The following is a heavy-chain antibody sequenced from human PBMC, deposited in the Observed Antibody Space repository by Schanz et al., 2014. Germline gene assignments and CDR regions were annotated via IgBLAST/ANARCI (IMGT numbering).Heavy chain of an antibody. CDR1: GYIFGSHG. CDR2: INPSGGST. J-gene: IGHJ6*02. V-gene: IGHV1-46*01. D-gene: IGHD3-10*01. CDR3: VRDAGWAFGDYHGMDV. Sequence: QLMQSGSEVRKPGASVKVSCKASGYIFGSHGMTWVRQAPGQGLEWMGIINPSGGSTSYAQKFQGRVTMTRDTSTSTVYMELRSLISDDTAVYYCVRDAGWAFGDYHGMDVWGQGTSVTVSS.